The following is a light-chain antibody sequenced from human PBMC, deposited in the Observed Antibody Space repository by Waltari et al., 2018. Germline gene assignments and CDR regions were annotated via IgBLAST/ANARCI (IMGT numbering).Light chain of an antibody. CDR1: SNDVGFYNY. V-gene: IGLV2-14*01. CDR3: SSYTRINTLM. J-gene: IGLJ3*02. CDR2: EVS. Sequence: QSALTQPASVSGSPGQSITISCTGTSNDVGFYNYVSWYQQHPGKPPKLMVYEVSNRPAGISNRFSGSKSGNTASLTISGLQADDEADYYCSSYTRINTLMFGGGTKLTVL.